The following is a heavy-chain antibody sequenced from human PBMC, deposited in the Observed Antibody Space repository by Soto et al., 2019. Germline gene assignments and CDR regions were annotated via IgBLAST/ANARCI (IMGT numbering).Heavy chain of an antibody. CDR1: GGSISESSFY. D-gene: IGHD2-2*01. CDR3: ARHRYCSSSSCLVYYFDF. J-gene: IGHJ4*02. CDR2: VYHTGST. Sequence: PSETLSLTCVVSGGSISESSFYWGWIRQPPGKGLEWIGSVYHTGSTYNHPSLKSRVTISVDMSKNQFSLRVNSVTAADTAVYYCARHRYCSSSSCLVYYFDFWGQGIPATVSS. V-gene: IGHV4-39*01.